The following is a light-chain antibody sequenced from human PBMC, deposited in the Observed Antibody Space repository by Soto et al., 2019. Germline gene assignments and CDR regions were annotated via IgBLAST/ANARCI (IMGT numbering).Light chain of an antibody. Sequence: DILLTQSPSFLSASVGDRVTITCRASQGISSYLAWYQQKPGKAPKLLIYAASTLQSGVPSRFSGSGSGTEFTLTISSLQPEDFATYYCQQLNSYPSITFGQGTRLEIK. CDR1: QGISSY. V-gene: IGKV1-9*01. J-gene: IGKJ5*01. CDR2: AAS. CDR3: QQLNSYPSIT.